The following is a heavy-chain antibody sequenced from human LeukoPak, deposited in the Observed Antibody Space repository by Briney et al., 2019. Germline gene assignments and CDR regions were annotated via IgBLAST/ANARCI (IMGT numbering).Heavy chain of an antibody. CDR1: GIAFSNSI. V-gene: IGHV3-30*04. Sequence: GGSLRLSCVASGIAFSNSIVHWVRQAPGKGLEWVSAMSYDAFSKYYADSMKGRLTISRADSKNTVYLQMKSLSPEDTAVYYCARDLNWFDPWGQGTLVTVSS. CDR3: ARDLNWFDP. CDR2: MSYDAFSK. J-gene: IGHJ5*02.